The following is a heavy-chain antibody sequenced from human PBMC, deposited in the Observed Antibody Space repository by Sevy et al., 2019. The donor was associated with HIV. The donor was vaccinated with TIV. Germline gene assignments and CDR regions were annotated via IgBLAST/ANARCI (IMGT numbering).Heavy chain of an antibody. Sequence: GGSLRLSCAASGFTFTSYSMTWFRQAPGRGLEWVSSISKPSNYIYYASSVEGRFTISRDNAQDSLYLQMTSLRAEDTGLYYCARSTYYYASGTFRESDFWGQGTLVTVSS. J-gene: IGHJ4*02. D-gene: IGHD3-10*01. CDR3: ARSTYYYASGTFRESDF. CDR1: GFTFTSYS. V-gene: IGHV3-21*01. CDR2: ISKPSNYI.